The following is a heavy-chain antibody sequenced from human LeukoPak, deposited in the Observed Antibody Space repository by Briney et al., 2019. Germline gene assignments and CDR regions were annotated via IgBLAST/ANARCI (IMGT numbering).Heavy chain of an antibody. V-gene: IGHV3-33*01. J-gene: IGHJ4*02. CDR3: ARGDIRGYCSSTSCYEIDY. Sequence: GGSLRLSCAASGFTFSSYGMHWVRQAPGKGLEWVAVIWYDGSNKYCADSVKGRFTISRDNSKNTLYLQMNSLRAEDTAVYYCARGDIRGYCSSTSCYEIDYWGQGTLVTVSS. D-gene: IGHD2-2*01. CDR1: GFTFSSYG. CDR2: IWYDGSNK.